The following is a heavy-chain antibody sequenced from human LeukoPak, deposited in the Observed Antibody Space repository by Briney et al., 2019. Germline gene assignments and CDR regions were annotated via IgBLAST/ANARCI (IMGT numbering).Heavy chain of an antibody. CDR3: ARAKVRIGELYYYYYMDV. CDR2: MNPNSGNT. CDR1: GYTFTSYD. D-gene: IGHD1-7*01. V-gene: IGHV1-8*01. J-gene: IGHJ6*03. Sequence: ASVKVSCKASGYTFTSYDINWVRQATGQGLEWMGWMNPNSGNTGYAQEFLGRVTMTRNTSISTAYMELSSLRSEDTAVYYCARAKVRIGELYYYYYMDVWGKGTTVTISS.